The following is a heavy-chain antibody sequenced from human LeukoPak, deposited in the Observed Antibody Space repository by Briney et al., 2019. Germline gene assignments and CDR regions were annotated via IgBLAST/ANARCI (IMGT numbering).Heavy chain of an antibody. D-gene: IGHD3-16*02. CDR1: GVSFSGYY. Sequence: SETLSLTCAVYGVSFSGYYWSWIRQPPGKGLEWIGEINHSGSTNYSPSLKSRVTISVDTSKNQFSLKLSSVTAADTAVYYCARGPLSYDYVWGSYRYTSPFDYWGQGTLVTVSS. CDR2: INHSGST. CDR3: ARGPLSYDYVWGSYRYTSPFDY. V-gene: IGHV4-34*01. J-gene: IGHJ4*02.